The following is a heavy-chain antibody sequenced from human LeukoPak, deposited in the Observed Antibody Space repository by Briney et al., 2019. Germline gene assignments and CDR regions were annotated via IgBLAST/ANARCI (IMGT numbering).Heavy chain of an antibody. Sequence: GGSLRLSCAASGFTLSSYAMSWVRQAPGKGLEWVSAISGSGSSTFYADSVKGRFTISRDNSKNTLYLQMNSLRAEDTAVYYCAKGITIFGVVTPYYFDYWGQGTLVTVSS. CDR1: GFTLSSYA. CDR3: AKGITIFGVVTPYYFDY. CDR2: ISGSGSST. D-gene: IGHD3-3*01. V-gene: IGHV3-23*01. J-gene: IGHJ4*02.